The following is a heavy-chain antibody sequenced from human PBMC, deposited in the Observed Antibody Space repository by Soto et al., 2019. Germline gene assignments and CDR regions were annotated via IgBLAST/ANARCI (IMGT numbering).Heavy chain of an antibody. CDR3: VRRAYCGGENCWAFGV. CDR1: GVSITSYH. Sequence: QVQLQESGPGLVKPSETLSLTCSVSGVSITSYHWSWIRQPPGKGLEWIGYMYNSGSTDYNPSHPSRVTVAKDTSRNLFSLRLTSVTAADTAVYCCVRRAYCGGENCWAFGVWGQGTTVTV. CDR2: MYNSGST. D-gene: IGHD2-21*01. V-gene: IGHV4-59*08. J-gene: IGHJ3*01.